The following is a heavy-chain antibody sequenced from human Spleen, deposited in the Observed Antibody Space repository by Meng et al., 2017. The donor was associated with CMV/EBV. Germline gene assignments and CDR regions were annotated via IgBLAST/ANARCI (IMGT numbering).Heavy chain of an antibody. J-gene: IGHJ4*02. D-gene: IGHD3-3*01. CDR2: ISSSGSTI. V-gene: IGHV3-48*03. Sequence: GESLKISCAASGFTFSSYEMNWVRQAPGKGLEWVSYISSSGSTIYYADSVKGRFTISRDNAKNSLYLQMNSLRAEDTAVYYCARVGRDFGVVIAGTLDCWGQGTLVTVSS. CDR3: ARVGRDFGVVIAGTLDC. CDR1: GFTFSSYE.